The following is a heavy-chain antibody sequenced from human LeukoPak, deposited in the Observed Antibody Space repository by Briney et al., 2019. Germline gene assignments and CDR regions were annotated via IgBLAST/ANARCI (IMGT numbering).Heavy chain of an antibody. Sequence: GRSLRLSCAASGFTFGSYAMHWVRQAPGKGLEWVAVISYDGSNKYYADSVKGRFTISRDNSENTLYLQMNSLRAEDTAVYYCARDLRFLEWLPPGGGGMDVWGQGTTVTVSS. CDR2: ISYDGSNK. V-gene: IGHV3-30-3*01. D-gene: IGHD3-3*01. J-gene: IGHJ6*02. CDR1: GFTFGSYA. CDR3: ARDLRFLEWLPPGGGGMDV.